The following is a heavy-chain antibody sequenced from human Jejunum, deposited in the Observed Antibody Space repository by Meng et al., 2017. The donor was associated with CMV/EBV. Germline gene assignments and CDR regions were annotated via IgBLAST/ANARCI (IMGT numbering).Heavy chain of an antibody. CDR1: GDAINHYY. Sequence: CTVSGDAINHYYWSWIRQPPGKGLEWLGYIYYSGTTNYNPSLKSRVTISKDTSKNQFSLKLNSVTTADTAVYYCATGKYYYNGMDVWGQGTTVTVSS. CDR3: ATGKYYYNGMDV. J-gene: IGHJ6*02. V-gene: IGHV4-59*01. CDR2: IYYSGTT.